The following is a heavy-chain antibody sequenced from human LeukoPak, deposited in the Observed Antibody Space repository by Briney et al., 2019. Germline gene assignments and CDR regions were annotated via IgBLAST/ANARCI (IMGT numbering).Heavy chain of an antibody. J-gene: IGHJ4*02. CDR3: ARADQRLYTSGWTYHFDY. CDR1: GGSISSGSYY. D-gene: IGHD6-19*01. V-gene: IGHV4-61*09. Sequence: PSQTLSLTCTVSGGSISSGSYYWSWIRQPAGKGLEWIGHIYHSGTSNYNPSLKSRVTMSLDTSKNQFSLKLTSVTAADTAVYYCARADQRLYTSGWTYHFDYWGQGTLVTVSS. CDR2: IYHSGTS.